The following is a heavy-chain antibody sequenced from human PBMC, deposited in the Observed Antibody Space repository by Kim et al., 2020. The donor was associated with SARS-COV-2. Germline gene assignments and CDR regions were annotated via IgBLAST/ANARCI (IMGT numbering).Heavy chain of an antibody. D-gene: IGHD3-10*01. Sequence: ASVKVSCKASGYTFTSYGISWVRQAPGQGLEWMGWISAYNGNTSYAQKLQGRVTMTTDTSTSTAYMELRSLRSDDTAVYYCAREGVITMVRGVHAYYYGMDVWGQGTTVTVSS. J-gene: IGHJ6*02. CDR3: AREGVITMVRGVHAYYYGMDV. CDR1: GYTFTSYG. V-gene: IGHV1-18*01. CDR2: ISAYNGNT.